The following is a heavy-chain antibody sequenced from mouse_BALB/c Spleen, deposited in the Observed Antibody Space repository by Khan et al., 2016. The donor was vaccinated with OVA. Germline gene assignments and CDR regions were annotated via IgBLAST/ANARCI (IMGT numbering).Heavy chain of an antibody. Sequence: EVQLQESGPSLVKPSQTLSLTCSVTGDSITSGYWNWIRKFPGNKLEYMGYIIYTGYTYYNPSLKSRISLTRHTSKNQSYLHLNSVTDEDTATDYCARSTYRYAFVYWGQGTLVTVSA. CDR1: GDSITSGY. J-gene: IGHJ3*01. CDR3: ARSTYRYAFVY. CDR2: IIYTGYT. D-gene: IGHD2-14*01. V-gene: IGHV3-8*02.